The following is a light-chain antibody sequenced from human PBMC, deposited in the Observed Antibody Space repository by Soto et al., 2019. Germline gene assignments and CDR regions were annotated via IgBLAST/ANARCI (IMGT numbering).Light chain of an antibody. CDR2: GAS. CDR3: KEYNKWPWYT. CDR1: QSVSSN. J-gene: IGKJ2*01. Sequence: EIVMTQSPATLSVSPGERATLSCRASQSVSSNLSWYQQKPGQAPRLLIYGASNRATGIPARFSGGGSGTEFTLTIRSLQSEDVAVYYCKEYNKWPWYTFVQRTKVDIK. V-gene: IGKV3-15*01.